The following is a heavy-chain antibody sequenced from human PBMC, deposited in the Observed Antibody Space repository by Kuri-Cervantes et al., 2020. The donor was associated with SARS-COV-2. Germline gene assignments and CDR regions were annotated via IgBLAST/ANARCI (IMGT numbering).Heavy chain of an antibody. Sequence: SGPTLVKPTQTLTLTCTFSGFSLSTSGMCVSWIRQPPGKALEWLGMLDWDDDKYYNTALRTRLTISKDSSKNQVVLTMTNMDPADTGTYYCARIPPTGGAIDVWGQGIKVTVSS. D-gene: IGHD1-14*01. CDR1: GFSLSTSGMC. V-gene: IGHV2-70*01. CDR3: ARIPPTGGAIDV. CDR2: LDWDDDK. J-gene: IGHJ3*01.